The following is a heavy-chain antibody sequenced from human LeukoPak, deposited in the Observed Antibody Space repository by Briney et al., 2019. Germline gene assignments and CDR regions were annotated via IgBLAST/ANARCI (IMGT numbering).Heavy chain of an antibody. CDR1: GYTFTSYD. D-gene: IGHD3-22*01. CDR3: ARGKYYYDSTLGY. CDR2: MNPNSGNT. Sequence: GASVKVSCKASGYTFTSYDINWVRQATGQGLEWMGWMNPNSGNTGYAQKFQGRVTITRNTSISTAYMELCSLRSEDTAVYYCARGKYYYDSTLGYWGQGTLVTVSS. J-gene: IGHJ4*02. V-gene: IGHV1-8*03.